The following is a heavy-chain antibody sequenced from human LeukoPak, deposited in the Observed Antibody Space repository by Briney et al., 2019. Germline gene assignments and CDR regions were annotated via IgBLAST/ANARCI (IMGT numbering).Heavy chain of an antibody. Sequence: GGSLRLSCAASGSTFSSQALSWVRQAPGKGREWVSSFTGSDGNIHYADSVKGRFTLSRDSSKETMYLQMIGLRADDTATYYCAAGGGNTFNPWGQGILVTVSS. V-gene: IGHV3-23*01. J-gene: IGHJ5*02. CDR2: FTGSDGNI. CDR3: AAGGGNTFNP. D-gene: IGHD1/OR15-1a*01. CDR1: GSTFSSQA.